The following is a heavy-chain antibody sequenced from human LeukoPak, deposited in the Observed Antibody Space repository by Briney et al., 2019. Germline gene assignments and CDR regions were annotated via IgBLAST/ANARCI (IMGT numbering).Heavy chain of an antibody. CDR1: GYTFTGYY. CDR2: INPNSGGT. V-gene: IGHV1-2*02. D-gene: IGHD6-6*01. Sequence: ASVKVSCKASGYTFTGYYMHWVRQAPGQGLVWMGWINPNSGGTNYAQKFQGRVTMTRDTSISTAYMELSRLRSDDTAVYYCARDIEYSSSFDYRGQGTLVTVSS. CDR3: ARDIEYSSSFDY. J-gene: IGHJ4*02.